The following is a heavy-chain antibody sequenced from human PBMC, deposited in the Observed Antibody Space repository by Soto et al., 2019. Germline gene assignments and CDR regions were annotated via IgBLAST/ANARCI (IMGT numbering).Heavy chain of an antibody. D-gene: IGHD3-3*01. CDR2: INHSRST. Sequence: PSETLPLTCAVYVGSFSGYYWSWIRQPPGKGLEWIGEINHSRSTNYNPSLKSRVTISVDTSKNQFSLKLSSVTAADTAVYYCASNLTYYDFWSAYDAFDIWGKGTMVTVSS. CDR1: VGSFSGYY. V-gene: IGHV4-34*01. CDR3: ASNLTYYDFWSAYDAFDI. J-gene: IGHJ3*02.